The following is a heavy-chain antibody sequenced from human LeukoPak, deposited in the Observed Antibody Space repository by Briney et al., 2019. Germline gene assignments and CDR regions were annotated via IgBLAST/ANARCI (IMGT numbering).Heavy chain of an antibody. CDR1: GFTFSSYG. D-gene: IGHD3-3*01. Sequence: GRSLRLSCAASGFTFSSYGMHWVRQAPGKGLEWVAVISYDGSNKYYADSVKGRFTISRDNSKNTLYLQMNSLRAEDTAVYYCAKEGSIFGVVIRPYYFDYWGQGALVTVSS. V-gene: IGHV3-30*18. CDR3: AKEGSIFGVVIRPYYFDY. CDR2: ISYDGSNK. J-gene: IGHJ4*02.